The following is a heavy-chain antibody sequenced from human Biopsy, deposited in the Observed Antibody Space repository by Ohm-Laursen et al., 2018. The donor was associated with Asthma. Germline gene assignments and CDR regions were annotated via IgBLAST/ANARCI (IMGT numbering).Heavy chain of an antibody. V-gene: IGHV3-30*03. J-gene: IGHJ4*02. Sequence: SLRLSCTASGFSFSNFLIHCVRQAPGKGPEWVALISFDGRYEYYADSVKGRFTISRDNPMKRLYLQMSSLTAEDTAVYYCASRGGDFWSGYYMDYWGQGTLVTVSS. CDR2: ISFDGRYE. CDR1: GFSFSNFL. CDR3: ASRGGDFWSGYYMDY. D-gene: IGHD3-3*01.